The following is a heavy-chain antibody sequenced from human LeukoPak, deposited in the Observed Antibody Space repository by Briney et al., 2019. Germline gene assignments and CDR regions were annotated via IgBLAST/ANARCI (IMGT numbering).Heavy chain of an antibody. D-gene: IGHD6-13*01. J-gene: IGHJ5*02. Sequence: GGSLRLSCAASGFTFSSHAMSWVRQAPGKGLEWASAINGSGGSTYYADSVKGRLTIPRDNSKNTLYLQMNSLRAEDTAVYYCAKDIGGSWTNWFDPWGQGTLVTVSS. CDR2: INGSGGST. V-gene: IGHV3-23*01. CDR1: GFTFSSHA. CDR3: AKDIGGSWTNWFDP.